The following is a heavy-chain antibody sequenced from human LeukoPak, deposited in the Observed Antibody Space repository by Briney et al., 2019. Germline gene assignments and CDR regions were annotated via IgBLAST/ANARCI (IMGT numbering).Heavy chain of an antibody. CDR2: IKQDGSEK. CDR3: AKRTDILTGYYNV. V-gene: IGHV3-7*03. J-gene: IGHJ4*02. D-gene: IGHD3-9*01. CDR1: GFTFSSYW. Sequence: PGGSLRLSCAASGFTFSSYWMSWVRQAPGKGLEWVANIKQDGSEKYYVDSVKGRFTISRDNAKNSLYLQMNSLRAEDTAVYFCAKRTDILTGYYNVWGQGTLVTVSS.